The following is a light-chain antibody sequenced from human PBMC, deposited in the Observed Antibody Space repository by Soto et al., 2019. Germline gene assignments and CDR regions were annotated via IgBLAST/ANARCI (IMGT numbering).Light chain of an antibody. J-gene: IGLJ2*01. V-gene: IGLV1-40*01. Sequence: QPVLTQPPSVSGAPGQRVTISCTGSSSNIGAGYDVHWYQQLPGTAPKLLIYGNSNRPSGVPDRFSGSKSGTSASLAITGLQAEDEADYYCQSSDSSLSAHVVFGGGTKLTVL. CDR1: SSNIGAGYD. CDR2: GNS. CDR3: QSSDSSLSAHVV.